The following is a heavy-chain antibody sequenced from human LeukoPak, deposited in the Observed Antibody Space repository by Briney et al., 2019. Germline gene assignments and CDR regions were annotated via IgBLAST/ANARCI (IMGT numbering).Heavy chain of an antibody. D-gene: IGHD6-6*01. J-gene: IGHJ4*02. V-gene: IGHV4-59*08. CDR2: VYYSGNT. CDR1: GGSISGYY. Sequence: SETLSLTCAVSGGSISGYYWSWIRQPPGKGLEWIGYVYYSGNTKYNPSLKSRVTMSVDTSKNQLSLRLSSVTARDTAVYYCARHGDSSSYYFDYWGQGTLVTVSS. CDR3: ARHGDSSSYYFDY.